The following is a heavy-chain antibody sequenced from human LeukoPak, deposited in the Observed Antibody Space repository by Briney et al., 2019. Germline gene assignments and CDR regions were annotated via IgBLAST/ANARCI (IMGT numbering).Heavy chain of an antibody. V-gene: IGHV4-4*07. CDR2: IYTSGNT. CDR1: GGSISSYY. D-gene: IGHD3-22*01. CDR3: ARDGYYFDSSGYYF. J-gene: IGHJ4*02. Sequence: PSETLSLTCTVSGGSISSYYWSWIRQPAGKGLEWIGHIYTSGNTNYNPSLKSRVTMSVDTSKNQFSLKLRSVTAADTAVYYCARDGYYFDSSGYYFWGQGTLVTVSS.